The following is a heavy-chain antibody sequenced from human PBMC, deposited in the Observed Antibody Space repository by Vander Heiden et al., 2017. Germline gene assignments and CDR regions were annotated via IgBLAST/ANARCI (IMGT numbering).Heavy chain of an antibody. CDR3: ARNYSGTSGFHGLDV. J-gene: IGHJ6*02. V-gene: IGHV1-18*01. CDR1: GYTLDNFE. D-gene: IGHD3-10*01. Sequence: QLVQSEAELKNPGASVKVSCRASGYTLDNFELNWVRQAPGQGLEWVGWIRPHRGRRSSAQKFQGRVTMTTDSSTNTAYLELRSLTSDDTARYYCARNYSGTSGFHGLDVWGQGTTVIVSS. CDR2: IRPHRGRR.